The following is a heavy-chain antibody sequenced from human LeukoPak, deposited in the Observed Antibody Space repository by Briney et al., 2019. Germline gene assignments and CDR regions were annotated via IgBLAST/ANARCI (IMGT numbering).Heavy chain of an antibody. CDR3: ARDQGKAAAGINDAFDI. CDR1: GFTVSSNY. Sequence: PGGSLRLSCAASGFTVSSNYMSWVRQAPGKGLEWVSVIYSGGSTYYADSVKGRFTISRDNSKNTLYLQMNSLRAEDTAVYYCARDQGKAAAGINDAFDIWGQGTMVTVSS. J-gene: IGHJ3*02. D-gene: IGHD6-13*01. CDR2: IYSGGST. V-gene: IGHV3-66*01.